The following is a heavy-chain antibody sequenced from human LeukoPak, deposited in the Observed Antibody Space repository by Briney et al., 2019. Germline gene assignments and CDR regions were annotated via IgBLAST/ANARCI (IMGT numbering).Heavy chain of an antibody. Sequence: ASVKVSCKASGYTFTSYYMHWVRQAPGQGLEWMGIINPSGGSTSYAQKFQGRVTMTRDTSTSTVYMELSSLRSEDTAVYYCAVVPAAIGHYYYYGMDVWGQGTTVTVSS. CDR1: GYTFTSYY. J-gene: IGHJ6*02. CDR2: INPSGGST. V-gene: IGHV1-46*01. CDR3: AVVPAAIGHYYYYGMDV. D-gene: IGHD2-2*01.